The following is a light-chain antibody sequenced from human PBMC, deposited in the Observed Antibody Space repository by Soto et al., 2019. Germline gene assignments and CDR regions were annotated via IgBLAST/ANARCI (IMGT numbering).Light chain of an antibody. V-gene: IGLV4-69*01. CDR3: QTWGTGTWV. CDR2: VDSDGSH. J-gene: IGLJ3*02. Sequence: HLVVTQSPSASASLGASVRLTCTLSSGHSSYAIAWHQQQPEKGPRYLMKVDSDGSHIKGDGIPDRFSGSSSGAERYLTISSLQSEDEADYYCQTWGTGTWVFGGGTKLTVL. CDR1: SGHSSYA.